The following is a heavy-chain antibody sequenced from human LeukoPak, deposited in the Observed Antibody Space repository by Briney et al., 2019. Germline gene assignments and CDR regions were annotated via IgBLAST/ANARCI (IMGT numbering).Heavy chain of an antibody. CDR1: GFTFSDYY. D-gene: IGHD2-21*02. CDR3: ARGLAYCGGDCYSGLGY. CDR2: ISSSSSYT. V-gene: IGHV3-11*06. J-gene: IGHJ4*02. Sequence: GGSLRLSCAASGFTFSDYYMSWIRQAPGKGLEWVSYISSSSSYTNYADSVKGRFTISRDNAKNSLYLQMNSLRAEDTAVYYCARGLAYCGGDCYSGLGYWGQGTLVTVSS.